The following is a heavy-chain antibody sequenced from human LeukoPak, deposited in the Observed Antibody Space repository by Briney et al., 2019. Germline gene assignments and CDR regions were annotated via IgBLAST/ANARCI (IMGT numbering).Heavy chain of an antibody. D-gene: IGHD3-3*01. J-gene: IGHJ6*03. CDR2: IIPIFGTA. CDR1: GGTFSSYA. V-gene: IGHV1-69*13. Sequence: GASVKVSCKASGGTFSSYAISWVRQAPGQGLEWMGGIIPIFGTANYAQKFQGRVTITADESTSTAYMELSSLRSEDTAVYYCAKSSNRDDFWSEVAYYYYYMDVWGKGTTVTVSS. CDR3: AKSSNRDDFWSEVAYYYYYMDV.